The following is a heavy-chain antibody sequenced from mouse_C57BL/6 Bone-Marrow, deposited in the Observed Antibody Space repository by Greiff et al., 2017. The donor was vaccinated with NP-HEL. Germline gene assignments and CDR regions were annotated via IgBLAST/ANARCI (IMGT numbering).Heavy chain of an antibody. CDR1: GFTFSDYY. Sequence: EVQLVESEGGLVQPGSSMKLSCTASGFTFSDYYMAWVRQVPEKGLEWVANINYDGSSTYYLDSLKSRFIISRDNAKNTLYLQMSSLKSEDTATYYCARDLTGGRDYWGQGTSVTVSS. CDR3: ARDLTGGRDY. J-gene: IGHJ4*01. V-gene: IGHV5-16*01. CDR2: INYDGSST. D-gene: IGHD4-1*01.